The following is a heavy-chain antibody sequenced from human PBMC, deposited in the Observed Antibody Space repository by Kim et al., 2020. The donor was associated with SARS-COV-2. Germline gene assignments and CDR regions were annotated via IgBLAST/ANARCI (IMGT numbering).Heavy chain of an antibody. CDR1: GGSISSYY. V-gene: IGHV4-4*07. CDR2: IYTSGST. CDR3: ARAQAVAGLYYYYYHGMDV. J-gene: IGHJ6*02. D-gene: IGHD6-19*01. Sequence: SETLSLTCTVYGGSISSYYWSWIRQPAGKGLEWIGRIYTSGSTNYNPSLKSRVTMSVDTSKNQFSLKLSSVTAADTAVYYCARAQAVAGLYYYYYHGMDVWGQGTTVTVSS.